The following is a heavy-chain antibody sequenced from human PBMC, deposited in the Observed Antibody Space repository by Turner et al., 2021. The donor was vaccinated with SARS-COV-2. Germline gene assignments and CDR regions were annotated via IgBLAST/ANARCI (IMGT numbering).Heavy chain of an antibody. Sequence: EVQLVESGGGLVQPGGSLRLSCAASGFTFSSYWMHWVRQAPGKGLVWVSRIKSDGSSTIYADSVKGRFTISRDNAKNTLYLQMNSLRAEDTAVYYCARVVAVAATPANIDYWGQGTLVTVSS. CDR1: GFTFSSYW. J-gene: IGHJ4*02. CDR3: ARVVAVAATPANIDY. V-gene: IGHV3-74*01. D-gene: IGHD6-19*01. CDR2: IKSDGSST.